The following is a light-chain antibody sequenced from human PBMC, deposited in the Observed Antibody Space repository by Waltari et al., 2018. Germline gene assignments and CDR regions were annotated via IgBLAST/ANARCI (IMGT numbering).Light chain of an antibody. CDR2: VNSDGSH. J-gene: IGLJ2*01. CDR3: QAWGTCTV. V-gene: IGLV4-69*01. Sequence: QLVLTQSPSASASLGASVKLTCTLSSAHRNYAIAWHQQQPERGPRFLMRVNSDGSHYRGAGIPDRFSGSSSGTERYLTISSRQSEDEAAYYCQAWGTCTVFGGGTKLAVL. CDR1: SAHRNYA.